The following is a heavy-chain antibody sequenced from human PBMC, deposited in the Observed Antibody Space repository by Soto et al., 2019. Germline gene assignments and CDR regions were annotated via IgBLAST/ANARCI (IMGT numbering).Heavy chain of an antibody. Sequence: SGPTLVNPTQTLTLTCTFSGFSLTTNKMSVSWIRQPPGKALEWLARFDWDDDNTYSPSLKSRLTVTKDTSKNQVVLTMTNMEPVDTSSYYCVHRPTGYYFDYWGQGTLVTVSS. CDR3: VHRPTGYYFDY. CDR1: GFSLTTNKMS. V-gene: IGHV2-5*08. D-gene: IGHD3-9*01. CDR2: FDWDDDN. J-gene: IGHJ4*02.